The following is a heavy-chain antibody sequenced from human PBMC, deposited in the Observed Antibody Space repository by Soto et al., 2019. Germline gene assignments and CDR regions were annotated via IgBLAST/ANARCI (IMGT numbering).Heavy chain of an antibody. CDR1: GFTFSSYG. V-gene: IGHV3-30*18. J-gene: IGHJ4*02. CDR3: AKENSAWGSYHIDY. D-gene: IGHD3-16*02. CDR2: ISYDGSNK. Sequence: QVQLVESGGGVVQPGRSLRLSCAASGFTFSSYGMHWVRQAPGKGLEWVAVISYDGSNKYYADSVKGRFTISRDNSKNTLYRQMNSLRTEDTAVYYWAKENSAWGSYHIDYWGQGTLVTVSS.